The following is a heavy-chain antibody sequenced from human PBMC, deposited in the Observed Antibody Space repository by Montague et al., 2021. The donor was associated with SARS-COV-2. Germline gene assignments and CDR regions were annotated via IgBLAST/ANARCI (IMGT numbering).Heavy chain of an antibody. Sequence: SETLSLTCAVSGGSISSSNWRSWVRQPPGKGQGWMGVIYHSGSTNYNPSLKSRVTISEDTSKNQFSLTLSSVTAADTAVYYCAVTYYYSSGFDYWGQGTLVTVSS. J-gene: IGHJ4*02. CDR3: AVTYYYSSGFDY. CDR2: IYHSGST. D-gene: IGHD3-10*01. V-gene: IGHV4-4*02. CDR1: GGSISSSNW.